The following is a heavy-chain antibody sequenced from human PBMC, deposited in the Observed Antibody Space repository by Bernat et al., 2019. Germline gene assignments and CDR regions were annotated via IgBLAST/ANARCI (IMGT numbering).Heavy chain of an antibody. V-gene: IGHV3-23*01. Sequence: EVQLLESGGGLVQPGGSLRLSCAASGFTVSTYAMSWVRQAPGKGLELVSCISATGSSTYYPDTEKGRFTISRDNSKNTLYLELHSLSAEDTATYYCAKFSWPYLSRVYLDYWGQGTLVTVSS. CDR3: AKFSWPYLSRVYLDY. J-gene: IGHJ4*02. CDR1: GFTVSTYA. D-gene: IGHD6-13*01. CDR2: ISATGSST.